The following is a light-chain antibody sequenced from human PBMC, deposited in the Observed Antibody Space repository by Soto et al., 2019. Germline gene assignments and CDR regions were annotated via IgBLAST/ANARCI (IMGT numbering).Light chain of an antibody. CDR2: GAS. CDR1: QSVSSSY. J-gene: IGKJ4*01. V-gene: IGKV3-20*01. Sequence: EIVLRQSPGTLSLSPGERATLSCRASQSVSSSYLAWYQQKPGQAPRLLIYGASSRATGIPDRFSGSGSGTDFTLTISRLEPEDFAVYYCQQYNNWPPLTFGGGTKVDIK. CDR3: QQYNNWPPLT.